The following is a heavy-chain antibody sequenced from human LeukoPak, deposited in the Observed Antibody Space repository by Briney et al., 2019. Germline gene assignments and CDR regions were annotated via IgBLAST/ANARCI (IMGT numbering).Heavy chain of an antibody. Sequence: PGGSLRLSCAASGFSLSTFGILWVRQAPGKGLQWVAFIRPDGTSKYYAGSVEGRFTISRDNSKSTLYLQMNSLRAEDTAIYYCARDRSIQGGFDPWGQGTPVTVSS. D-gene: IGHD5-18*01. J-gene: IGHJ5*02. CDR3: ARDRSIQGGFDP. CDR2: IRPDGTSK. CDR1: GFSLSTFG. V-gene: IGHV3-30*02.